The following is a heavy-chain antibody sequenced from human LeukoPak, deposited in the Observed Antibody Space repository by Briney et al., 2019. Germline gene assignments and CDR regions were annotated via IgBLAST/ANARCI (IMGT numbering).Heavy chain of an antibody. D-gene: IGHD5-18*01. CDR2: MNPNSGNT. Sequence: ASVKVSCKASGYSFMSSAISWVRQAPGQGLEWMGWMNPNSGNTGYAQKFQGRVTITRNTSISTAYMELSSLRSEDTAVYYCARGLDTDYYYYYMDVWGKGTTVTVSS. CDR3: ARGLDTDYYYYYMDV. CDR1: GYSFMSSA. V-gene: IGHV1-8*03. J-gene: IGHJ6*03.